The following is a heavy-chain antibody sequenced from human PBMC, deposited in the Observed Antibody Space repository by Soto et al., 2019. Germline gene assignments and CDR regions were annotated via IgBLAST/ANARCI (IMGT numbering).Heavy chain of an antibody. CDR1: GGSISSSSYY. V-gene: IGHV4-39*01. CDR3: ARRRRYSSSWSYPDY. CDR2: IYYSGST. D-gene: IGHD6-13*01. Sequence: SETLSLTCTVSGGSISSSSYYWGWIRQPPGKGLEWIGSIYYSGSTYYNPSLKSRVTISVDTSKNQFSLKLSSVTAADTAVYYCARRRRYSSSWSYPDYWGQGTLVTVSS. J-gene: IGHJ4*02.